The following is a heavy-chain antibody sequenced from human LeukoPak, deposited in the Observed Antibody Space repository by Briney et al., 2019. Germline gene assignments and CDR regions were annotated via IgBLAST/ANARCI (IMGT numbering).Heavy chain of an antibody. D-gene: IGHD6-19*01. CDR1: GGSIRSYY. J-gene: IGHJ4*02. CDR3: ARAAIAVAGTGFDY. Sequence: SETLSLTCTVSGGSIRSYYWSWIRQPPGKGLEWIGYIYYSGSTNYNPSLKSRVTISVDTSKNQFSLKLSSVTAADTAVYYCARAAIAVAGTGFDYWGQGTLVTVSS. V-gene: IGHV4-59*01. CDR2: IYYSGST.